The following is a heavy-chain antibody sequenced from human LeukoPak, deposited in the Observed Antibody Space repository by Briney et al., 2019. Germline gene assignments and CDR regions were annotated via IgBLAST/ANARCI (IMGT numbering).Heavy chain of an antibody. Sequence: SVKVSCKASGGTFSSYAISWVRQAPGQGLEWMVGIIPIFGTANYAQKFQGRVTITADESTSTAYMELSSLRSEATAVYYCARGGLYCSGGSCYPIYFDYWGQGTLVTVSS. J-gene: IGHJ4*02. V-gene: IGHV1-69*13. D-gene: IGHD2-15*01. CDR2: IIPIFGTA. CDR1: GGTFSSYA. CDR3: ARGGLYCSGGSCYPIYFDY.